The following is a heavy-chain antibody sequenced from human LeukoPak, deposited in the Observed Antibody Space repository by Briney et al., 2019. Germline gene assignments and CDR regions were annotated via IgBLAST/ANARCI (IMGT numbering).Heavy chain of an antibody. CDR2: IYHSGST. J-gene: IGHJ6*02. D-gene: IGHD3-10*01. Sequence: PSETLSLTCAVSGGSISSGGYSWSWIRQPPGKGLEWIGYIYHSGSTYYNPSLKSRVTISVDRSKNQFSLKLSSVTAADTAVYYCARVNTMVRGGSYGMDVWGQGTTVTVSS. CDR1: GGSISSGGYS. V-gene: IGHV4-30-2*01. CDR3: ARVNTMVRGGSYGMDV.